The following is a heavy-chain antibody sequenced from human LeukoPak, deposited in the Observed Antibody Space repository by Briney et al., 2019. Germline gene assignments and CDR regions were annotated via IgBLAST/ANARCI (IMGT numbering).Heavy chain of an antibody. V-gene: IGHV3-33*01. D-gene: IGHD4-17*01. Sequence: GSLRLSCAAPGFTLHSYGIHWVRQAPGKGLGWVAFIWYDGSNKYYADSVKGRFTISRDNSKNTLYLQMNSLRAEDTAVYYCARARTTRGFDYWGQGTLVTVSS. CDR3: ARARTTRGFDY. J-gene: IGHJ4*02. CDR1: GFTLHSYG. CDR2: IWYDGSNK.